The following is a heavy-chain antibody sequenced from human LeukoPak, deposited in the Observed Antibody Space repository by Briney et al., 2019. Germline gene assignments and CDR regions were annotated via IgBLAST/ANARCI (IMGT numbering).Heavy chain of an antibody. D-gene: IGHD3-9*01. V-gene: IGHV1-2*02. CDR1: GYTFTGYY. CDR2: INPNSGGT. Sequence: ASVKVSCKASGYTFTGYYMHWVRQAPGQGLEWMGWINPNSGGTNYAQKFQGRVTMTRDTSTSTAYMELRSLRSDDTAVYYCARDLPPMDYDILTGSKFDPWGQGTLVTVSS. J-gene: IGHJ5*02. CDR3: ARDLPPMDYDILTGSKFDP.